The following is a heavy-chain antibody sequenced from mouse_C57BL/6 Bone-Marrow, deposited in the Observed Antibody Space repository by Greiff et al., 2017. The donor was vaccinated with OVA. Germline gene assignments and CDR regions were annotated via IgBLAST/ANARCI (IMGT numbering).Heavy chain of an antibody. Sequence: EVMLVESGGDLVKPGGSLKLSCAASGFTFSSYGMSWVRQTPDKRLEWVATISSGGSYTYYPDSVKGRFTISRDNAKNTLYLQMSSLKSEDTAMYYCARHGLFHAMDYWGQGTSVTVSS. CDR3: ARHGLFHAMDY. D-gene: IGHD1-1*02. CDR1: GFTFSSYG. V-gene: IGHV5-6*01. J-gene: IGHJ4*01. CDR2: ISSGGSYT.